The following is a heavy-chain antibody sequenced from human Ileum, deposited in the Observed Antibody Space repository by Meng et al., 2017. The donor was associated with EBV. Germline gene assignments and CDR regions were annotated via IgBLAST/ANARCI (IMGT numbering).Heavy chain of an antibody. CDR3: ARERGGGDRGIQ. Sequence: ESGPGLVKPSEILSLPCSVSNGSVSSYGYYWTWIRQPPGKGLELIGYMSYTGSTNYKSTLKSRVTISVDKSKNQFSLKLSSVTAADTAVYYCARERGGGDRGIQWGQGTLVTVSS. V-gene: IGHV4-61*08. D-gene: IGHD2-21*02. CDR1: NGSVSSYGYY. CDR2: MSYTGST. J-gene: IGHJ4*02.